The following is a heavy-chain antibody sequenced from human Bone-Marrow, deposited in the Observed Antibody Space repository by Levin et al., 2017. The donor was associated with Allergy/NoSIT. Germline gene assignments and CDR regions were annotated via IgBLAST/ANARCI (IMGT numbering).Heavy chain of an antibody. Sequence: ETLSLTCAASGFTFSNYAMSWVRQAPGKGLEWVSSVSVIGSTTYYADSVKGRFTISRDNSKNTVYLQMNSLRAEDTGVYYCAKLGLRLGGDYWGQGTLVTVSS. J-gene: IGHJ4*02. CDR3: AKLGLRLGGDY. CDR1: GFTFSNYA. D-gene: IGHD5-12*01. CDR2: VSVIGSTT. V-gene: IGHV3-23*01.